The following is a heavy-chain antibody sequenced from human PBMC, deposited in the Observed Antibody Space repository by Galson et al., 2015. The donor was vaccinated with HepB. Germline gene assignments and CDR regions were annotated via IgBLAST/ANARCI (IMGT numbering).Heavy chain of an antibody. D-gene: IGHD3-3*01. Sequence: SLRLSCAASGFTFSYFGMHWVRQAPGKGLEWVALIWSDGSNKYYADSVKGRFTISRDDSKNTLYLQMNSLRAEDTAVYYCARDFDFWSGSSGYYYYYKDVWGKGTTVTVS. CDR1: GFTFSYFG. CDR3: ARDFDFWSGSSGYYYYYKDV. J-gene: IGHJ6*03. CDR2: IWSDGSNK. V-gene: IGHV3-33*01.